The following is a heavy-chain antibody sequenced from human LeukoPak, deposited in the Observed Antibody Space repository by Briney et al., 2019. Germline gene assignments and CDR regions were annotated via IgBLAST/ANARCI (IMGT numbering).Heavy chain of an antibody. CDR1: GFTFDDYG. CDR3: VRSGVGYCTNGVCFVDY. J-gene: IGHJ4*02. CDR2: ISWNGGST. V-gene: IGHV3-20*04. Sequence: GGSLRLSCAASGFTFDDYGMSWVRQAPGKGLEWVSGISWNGGSTGYADSVKGRFTISRDNAKNSLYLQMNSLRAEDTALYYCVRSGVGYCTNGVCFVDYWGQGTLVTVSS. D-gene: IGHD2-8*01.